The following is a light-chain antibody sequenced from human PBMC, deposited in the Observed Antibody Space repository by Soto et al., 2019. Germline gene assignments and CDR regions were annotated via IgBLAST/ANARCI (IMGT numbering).Light chain of an antibody. CDR3: SSYTSTSTPWV. J-gene: IGLJ3*02. CDR1: SSDIGAYKF. Sequence: QSALTQPASVSGSPGQSITIFCSGTSSDIGAYKFVSWYRHHPGKAPQVMIYEVSNRPSGVSNRFSGSKSGNTASLTISGLQPADEGDYFCSSYTSTSTPWVFGGGTKLTVL. V-gene: IGLV2-14*01. CDR2: EVS.